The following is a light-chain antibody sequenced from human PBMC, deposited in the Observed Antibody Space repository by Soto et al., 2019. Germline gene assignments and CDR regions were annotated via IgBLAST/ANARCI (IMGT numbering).Light chain of an antibody. V-gene: IGLV1-40*01. CDR3: QSHDSSLHASV. CDR2: GNT. J-gene: IGLJ1*01. Sequence: QSVLTQPPSVSGAPGQRVTISCTGSSSNIRAGYDVHWYLQLPGTAPKLLIYGNTNRPSGVPDRFSGSKSGSSASLAITGLQAEDEADYYCQSHDSSLHASVFGTGTKLTVL. CDR1: SSNIRAGYD.